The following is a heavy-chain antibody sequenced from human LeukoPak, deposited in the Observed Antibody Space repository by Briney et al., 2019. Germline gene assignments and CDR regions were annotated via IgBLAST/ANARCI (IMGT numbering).Heavy chain of an antibody. CDR2: IYTSGST. Sequence: PSETLSLTCTVSGGSISSYYWSWIRQPPGKGLEWIGYIYTSGSTNYNPSLKSRVTISADTSKNQFSLKLSSVTAADTAVYYCARLAVYSSPYYYYMDVWGKGTTVTVSS. V-gene: IGHV4-4*09. CDR1: GGSISSYY. CDR3: ARLAVYSSPYYYYMDV. J-gene: IGHJ6*03. D-gene: IGHD6-13*01.